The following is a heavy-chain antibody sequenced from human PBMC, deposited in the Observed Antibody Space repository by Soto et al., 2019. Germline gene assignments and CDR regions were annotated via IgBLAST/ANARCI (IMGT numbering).Heavy chain of an antibody. D-gene: IGHD6-19*01. Sequence: QVQLVESWGGVVQPGRSLRLSCAASGFTFSSYGMHWVRQAPGKGLEWVAVIWYDGSNKYYADSVKGRFTISRDNSKNTLYLQMNSLRAEDTAVYYCARDRRDSSGWYPIGYWGQGTLVTVSS. CDR3: ARDRRDSSGWYPIGY. J-gene: IGHJ4*02. CDR2: IWYDGSNK. CDR1: GFTFSSYG. V-gene: IGHV3-33*01.